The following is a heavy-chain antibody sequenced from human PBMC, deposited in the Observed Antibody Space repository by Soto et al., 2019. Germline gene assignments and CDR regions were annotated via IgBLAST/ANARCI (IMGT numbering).Heavy chain of an antibody. J-gene: IGHJ4*02. V-gene: IGHV2-70*01. CDR1: GFSLITSGMC. Sequence: SGPTPVNPTQTLTLTCTFSGFSLITSGMCVSCIRQPPGKALEWLALIDWDDYKYYSTSLKTRLTISKDTSKNQVVLTMTNMDPVDTATYYCARIYYDSSGYYFDYWGQGTLVTVSS. CDR2: IDWDDYK. D-gene: IGHD3-22*01. CDR3: ARIYYDSSGYYFDY.